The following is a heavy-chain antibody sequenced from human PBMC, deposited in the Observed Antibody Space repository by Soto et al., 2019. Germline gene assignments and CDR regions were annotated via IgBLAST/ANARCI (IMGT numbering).Heavy chain of an antibody. V-gene: IGHV3-53*01. CDR2: IYSGGST. Sequence: GGSLRLSCAASGFTVSSNYMSWVRQAPGKGLECVSVIYSGGSTYYADSVKGRFTISRDNSKNTLYLQMNSLRAEDTAVYYCAREGTYYDILTGPSFDYWGQGTLVTVYS. J-gene: IGHJ4*02. CDR3: AREGTYYDILTGPSFDY. CDR1: GFTVSSNY. D-gene: IGHD3-9*01.